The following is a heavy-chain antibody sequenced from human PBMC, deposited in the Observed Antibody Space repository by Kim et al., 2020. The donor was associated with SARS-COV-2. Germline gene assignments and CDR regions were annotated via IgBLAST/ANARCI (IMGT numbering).Heavy chain of an antibody. CDR3: ANIWGGYFDY. D-gene: IGHD3-16*01. CDR2: RP. Sequence: RPNHADSAKGRITTSRDNSKNTMSLHMTSLRAEDTAVYYCANIWGGYFDYWGQGTLVTVSS. J-gene: IGHJ4*02. V-gene: IGHV3-23*01.